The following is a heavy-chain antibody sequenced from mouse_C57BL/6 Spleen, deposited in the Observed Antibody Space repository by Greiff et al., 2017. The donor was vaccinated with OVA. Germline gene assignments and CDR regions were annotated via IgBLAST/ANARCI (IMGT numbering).Heavy chain of an antibody. Sequence: EVQLQQSGPELVKPGASVKMSCKASGYTFTDYNMHWVKQSHGKSLEWIGYINPNNGGTSYNQKFKGKATLTVNKSSSTAYMELRSLTSEDSAVYNCAAYYDYWGYFDYWGQGTTLTVSS. D-gene: IGHD2-4*01. J-gene: IGHJ2*01. CDR3: AAYYDYWGYFDY. CDR2: INPNNGGT. CDR1: GYTFTDYN. V-gene: IGHV1-22*01.